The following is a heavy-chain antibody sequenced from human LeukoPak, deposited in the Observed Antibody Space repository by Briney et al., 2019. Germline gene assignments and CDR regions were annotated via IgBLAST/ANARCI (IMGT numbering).Heavy chain of an antibody. D-gene: IGHD6-13*01. CDR1: GYSISSGYY. Sequence: SETLSLTRTVSGYSISSGYYWGWIRQPPGKGLEWIGSIYHSGSTYYNPSLKSRVTISVDTSKNQFSLKLSSVTAADTAVYYCARGSLIAAAGGWFWFDPWGQGTLVTVSS. CDR3: ARGSLIAAAGGWFWFDP. J-gene: IGHJ5*02. CDR2: IYHSGST. V-gene: IGHV4-38-2*02.